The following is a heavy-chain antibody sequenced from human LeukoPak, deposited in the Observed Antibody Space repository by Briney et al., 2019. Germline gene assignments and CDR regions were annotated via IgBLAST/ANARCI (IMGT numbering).Heavy chain of an antibody. CDR1: GFTFSSYA. CDR2: ISSNGGST. CDR3: VKGPRIRMGGATGSSAP. D-gene: IGHD1-26*01. Sequence: GGSLRLSCSASGFTFSSYAMHWVRQAPGKGLEYVSAISSNGGSTYYADSVKGRFTISRDNSKNTLYLQMSSLRAEDTAVYYGVKGPRIRMGGATGSSAPGGQGTLVTVSS. V-gene: IGHV3-64D*06. J-gene: IGHJ5*02.